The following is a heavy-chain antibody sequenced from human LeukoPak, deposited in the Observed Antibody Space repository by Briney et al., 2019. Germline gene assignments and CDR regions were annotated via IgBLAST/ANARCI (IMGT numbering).Heavy chain of an antibody. D-gene: IGHD3-9*01. Sequence: PGGSLRLSCAASGFTFSTYNIHWVRQAPGKGLEWVAVISYDGRNKYYVDSVKGRFTISRDNSKNTVYLQMNTLRAEDTAVYYCAKYFSGSFDYWGQGTLVTVSS. V-gene: IGHV3-30*18. CDR3: AKYFSGSFDY. CDR2: ISYDGRNK. CDR1: GFTFSTYN. J-gene: IGHJ4*02.